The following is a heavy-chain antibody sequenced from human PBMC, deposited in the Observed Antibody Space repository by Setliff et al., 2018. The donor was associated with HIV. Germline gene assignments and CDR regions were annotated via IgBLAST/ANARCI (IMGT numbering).Heavy chain of an antibody. CDR1: GGSISSYY. CDR3: AREIYGGNSRPFDY. V-gene: IGHV4-59*01. D-gene: IGHD4-17*01. Sequence: SEALSLTCTVSGGSISSYYWSWIRQPPGKGLEWIGYIYYNGNTNYNPSLKSRVTISVDTSKNQLSLKLSSVTAADTAVYYCAREIYGGNSRPFDYWGQGTLVTVSS. J-gene: IGHJ4*02. CDR2: IYYNGNT.